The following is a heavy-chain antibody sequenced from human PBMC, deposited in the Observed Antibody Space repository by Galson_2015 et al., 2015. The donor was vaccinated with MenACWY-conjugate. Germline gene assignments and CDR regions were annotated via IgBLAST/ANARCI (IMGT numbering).Heavy chain of an antibody. J-gene: IGHJ4*02. CDR1: GFTFSNYA. D-gene: IGHD6-19*01. CDR3: ARYRLDTSATTDF. CDR2: ISGRTGST. Sequence: SLRLSCAASGFTFSNYAMSWVRQAPGKGLEWVSGISGRTGSTYYADSVKGRLTISRDNPKNTLYLQMNSLRVEDTAIYYCARYRLDTSATTDFWDQGSLVTVSS. V-gene: IGHV3-23*01.